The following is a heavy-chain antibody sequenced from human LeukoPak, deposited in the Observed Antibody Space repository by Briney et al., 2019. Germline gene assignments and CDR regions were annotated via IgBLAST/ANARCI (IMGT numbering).Heavy chain of an antibody. Sequence: GGSLRLSCAASGFTFSSYTMNWVRQAPGKGLEWVSYISSSSTTIYYADSVKGRFTISRDNAKNSLYLQMNSLRAEDTAVYYCAKDSNSYYFDYWGQGTLATVSS. J-gene: IGHJ4*02. CDR1: GFTFSSYT. CDR3: AKDSNSYYFDY. V-gene: IGHV3-48*01. CDR2: ISSSSTTI. D-gene: IGHD4-11*01.